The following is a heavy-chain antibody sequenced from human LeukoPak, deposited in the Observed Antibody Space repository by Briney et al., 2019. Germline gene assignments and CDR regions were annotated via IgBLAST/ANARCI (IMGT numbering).Heavy chain of an antibody. CDR1: GFNFSSYW. CDR3: ARGGAPDN. V-gene: IGHV3-7*01. D-gene: IGHD1-26*01. J-gene: IGHJ4*02. CDR2: INQDGGKK. Sequence: GGSLRLSCAASGFNFSSYWMSWVRQAPGKGLEWVANINQDGGKKYYVDSVRGRFAISRDSAENSVYLQMNSLRAEDTALYYCARGGAPDNWGQGTLVTVSS.